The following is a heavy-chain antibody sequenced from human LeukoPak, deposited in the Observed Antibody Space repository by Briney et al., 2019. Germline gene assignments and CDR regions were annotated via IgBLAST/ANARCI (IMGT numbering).Heavy chain of an antibody. CDR2: IYYGGST. V-gene: IGHV4-39*01. D-gene: IGHD3-22*01. CDR3: ARAYYYASSAFDI. Sequence: NPSETLSLTCTVSGGSISSNTYYWDWMRQPPGKGLECIGSIYYGGSTYYNPSLKSRVIISVDTSKNQFSLKLSSVTAADTAVYYCARAYYYASSAFDIWGQGTMVTVSS. J-gene: IGHJ3*02. CDR1: GGSISSNTYY.